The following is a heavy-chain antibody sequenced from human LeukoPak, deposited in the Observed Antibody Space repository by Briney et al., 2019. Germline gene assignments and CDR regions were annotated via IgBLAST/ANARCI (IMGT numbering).Heavy chain of an antibody. D-gene: IGHD3-10*01. J-gene: IGHJ4*02. V-gene: IGHV1-8*01. Sequence: EASVKVSCKASGYTFTSYGINWVRQATGQGLEWMGWMNPNSGNTGYAQKFRGRVTMTRNTSISTAYMELSSLRSEDTAVYYCARGFTMVRGAKGYWGQGTLVTVSS. CDR1: GYTFTSYG. CDR2: MNPNSGNT. CDR3: ARGFTMVRGAKGY.